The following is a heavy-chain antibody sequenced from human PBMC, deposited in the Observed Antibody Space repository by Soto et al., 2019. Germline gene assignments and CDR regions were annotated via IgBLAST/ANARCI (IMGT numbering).Heavy chain of an antibody. Sequence: QVQLQQWGAGLLKPSETLSLTCAVYGGSFSGYYWSWIRQPPGKGLEWIGEINHSGSTNYNPSLKSRVTISVDTSKNQFSLKLSSVTAADTAVYYCARVANVLLWFGELWVDYWGQGTLVTVSS. CDR3: ARVANVLLWFGELWVDY. J-gene: IGHJ4*02. V-gene: IGHV4-34*01. CDR2: INHSGST. CDR1: GGSFSGYY. D-gene: IGHD3-10*01.